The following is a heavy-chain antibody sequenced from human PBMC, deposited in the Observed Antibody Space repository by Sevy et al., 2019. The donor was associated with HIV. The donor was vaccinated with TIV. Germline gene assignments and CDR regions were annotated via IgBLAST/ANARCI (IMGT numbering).Heavy chain of an antibody. J-gene: IGHJ4*02. CDR3: ARAALVVVPAARAHFDY. Sequence: LRLSCTVSGGSISSGGYYWSWIRQHPGKGLEWIGYIYYSGSTYYNPSLKSRVTISVDTSKNQFSLKLSSVTAADTAVYYCARAALVVVPAARAHFDYWGQGTLVTVSS. CDR1: GGSISSGGYY. D-gene: IGHD2-2*01. V-gene: IGHV4-31*03. CDR2: IYYSGST.